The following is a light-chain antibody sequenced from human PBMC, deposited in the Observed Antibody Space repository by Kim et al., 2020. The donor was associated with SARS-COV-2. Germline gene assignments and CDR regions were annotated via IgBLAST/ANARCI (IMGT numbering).Light chain of an antibody. CDR1: SSNVGSNY. CDR2: RND. V-gene: IGLV1-47*01. CDR3: AAWDDSLSGVV. Sequence: GQRVTISCAGSSSNVGSNYVYWYRHLPGTAPKLLIYRNDQRPSGVPDRFSGSKSGTSASLAISGLRSEDEADYSCAAWDDSLSGVVFGGGTQLTVL. J-gene: IGLJ2*01.